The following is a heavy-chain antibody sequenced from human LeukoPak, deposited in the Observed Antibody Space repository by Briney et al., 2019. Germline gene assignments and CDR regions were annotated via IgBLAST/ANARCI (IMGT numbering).Heavy chain of an antibody. CDR2: INHSGST. J-gene: IGHJ4*02. CDR1: GGSFSGYY. D-gene: IGHD2-2*02. CDR3: ARGRRIVVVPAAIRARGRYFDY. Sequence: PSETLSLTCAVYGGSFSGYYWRWIRQPPGKGLEWIGEINHSGSTNYNPSLKSRVTISVDTSKNQFSLKLSSVTAADTAVYYCARGRRIVVVPAAIRARGRYFDYWGQGTLVTVSS. V-gene: IGHV4-34*01.